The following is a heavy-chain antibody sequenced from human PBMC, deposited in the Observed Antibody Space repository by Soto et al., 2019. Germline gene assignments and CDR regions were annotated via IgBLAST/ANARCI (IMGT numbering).Heavy chain of an antibody. D-gene: IGHD6-19*01. CDR3: AKCQGSGGPYYYYYGMDV. CDR1: GFTFSSYG. CDR2: ISYDGSNK. J-gene: IGHJ6*02. V-gene: IGHV3-30*18. Sequence: QVQLVESGGGVVQPGRSLRLSCAASGFTFSSYGMHWVRQAPGKGLEWVAVISYDGSNKYYADSVKGRFTISRDNSKNSLYLQINSLRAEDTAVYYCAKCQGSGGPYYYYYGMDVWGQGTTVTVSS.